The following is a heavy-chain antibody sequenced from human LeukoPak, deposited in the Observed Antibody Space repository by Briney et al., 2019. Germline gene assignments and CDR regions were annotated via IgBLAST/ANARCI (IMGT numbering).Heavy chain of an antibody. CDR1: GGSFSGYY. Sequence: SETLSLTCAVYGGSFSGYYWSWIRQPPGKGLEWIGEINHSGGTNYNPSLKSRVTISVDTSKNQFSLKLSSVTAADTAVHYCARLGVGDADAFDIWGQGTMVTVSS. J-gene: IGHJ3*02. CDR2: INHSGGT. V-gene: IGHV4-34*01. D-gene: IGHD2-21*02. CDR3: ARLGVGDADAFDI.